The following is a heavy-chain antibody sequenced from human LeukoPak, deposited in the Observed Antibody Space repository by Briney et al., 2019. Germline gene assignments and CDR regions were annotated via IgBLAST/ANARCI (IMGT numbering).Heavy chain of an antibody. J-gene: IGHJ4*02. Sequence: PGGSLRLSCAASGFTFSSYWMSWVRQAPGKGLEWVANIKQDGSEKYYVDSVKGRFTISRDNAKNSLYLQMNSLRAEDTAVYYCARGGRRSSWYGGNYFDYWGQGTLVTVSS. V-gene: IGHV3-7*01. CDR3: ARGGRRSSWYGGNYFDY. CDR1: GFTFSSYW. D-gene: IGHD6-13*01. CDR2: IKQDGSEK.